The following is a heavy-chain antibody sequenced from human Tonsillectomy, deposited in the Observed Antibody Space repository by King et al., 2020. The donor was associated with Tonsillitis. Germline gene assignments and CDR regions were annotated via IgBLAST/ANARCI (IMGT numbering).Heavy chain of an antibody. CDR1: GYTFTNYD. D-gene: IGHD2-2*01. V-gene: IGHV1-8*01. CDR2: MNPSSGNT. CDR3: ARGPQKYCSTTTCYDTGYWFDP. Sequence: VQLVQSGAEVKKTGASVKVSCKASGYTFTNYDINWVRQAPGQGLEWMGWMNPSSGNTGSAQKFQGRVTLTRNTSTSTAYMELSSLRSEDTAVYYCARGPQKYCSTTTCYDTGYWFDPWGQETLVTVSS. J-gene: IGHJ5*02.